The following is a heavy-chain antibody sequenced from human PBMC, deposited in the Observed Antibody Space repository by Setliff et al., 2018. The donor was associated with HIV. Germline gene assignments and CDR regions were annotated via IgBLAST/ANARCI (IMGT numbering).Heavy chain of an antibody. J-gene: IGHJ5*02. CDR1: GVSINRTDHY. Sequence: SSETLSLTCSVSGVSINRTDHYWGWIRQSPGKRLEWIGSVSQSGSTYYNPSLKSRITISADRSKNLFSPKLISVTAADQGVYYCARVPVAGANWFDPWGLGTLVTVSS. CDR3: ARVPVAGANWFDP. D-gene: IGHD2-21*01. V-gene: IGHV4-39*01. CDR2: VSQSGST.